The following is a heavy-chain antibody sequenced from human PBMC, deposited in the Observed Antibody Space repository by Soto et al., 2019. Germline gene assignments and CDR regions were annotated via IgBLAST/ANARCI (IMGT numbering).Heavy chain of an antibody. D-gene: IGHD6-13*01. V-gene: IGHV1-46*01. Sequence: ASVKVSCKASGYTFTSYYMHWVRQAPGQGLEWMGIINPSGGSTSYAQKFQGRVTMTRDTSTSTVYMELSSLRSEDTAVYYCARVRKAAAGTFIGYFEYWGQGTLVTVSS. CDR2: INPSGGST. CDR3: ARVRKAAAGTFIGYFEY. CDR1: GYTFTSYY. J-gene: IGHJ4*02.